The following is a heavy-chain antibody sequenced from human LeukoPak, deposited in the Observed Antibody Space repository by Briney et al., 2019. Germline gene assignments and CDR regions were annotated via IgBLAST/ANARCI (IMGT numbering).Heavy chain of an antibody. CDR3: ARATSSWYFSDY. D-gene: IGHD6-13*01. J-gene: IGHJ4*02. V-gene: IGHV3-74*01. CDR2: INHDGSSA. Sequence: GGSLRLSCATSGFTFTTFWMHWVRQAPGKGLVCVAHINHDGSSANYVDSERGRFTISRDNAKNTVYLQMHSLRAEDTAVYYCARATSSWYFSDYWGQGTLVTVSS. CDR1: GFTFTTFW.